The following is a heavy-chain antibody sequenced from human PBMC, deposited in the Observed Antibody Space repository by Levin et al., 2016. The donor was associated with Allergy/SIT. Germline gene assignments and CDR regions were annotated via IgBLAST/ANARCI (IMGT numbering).Heavy chain of an antibody. V-gene: IGHV4-59*01. J-gene: IGHJ2*01. CDR2: IYYSGST. CDR3: ARALHIVVPTAPRPTYWYFDL. Sequence: SETLSLTCSVSGDAISNYYWSWIRQPPGRGLEWIGYIYYSGSTTYNPSLKSRVTISIDPSKNQFSLKLNSVTAADTAVYYCARALHIVVPTAPRPTYWYFDLWGRGTLVTVSS. CDR1: GDAISNYY. D-gene: IGHD2-21*01.